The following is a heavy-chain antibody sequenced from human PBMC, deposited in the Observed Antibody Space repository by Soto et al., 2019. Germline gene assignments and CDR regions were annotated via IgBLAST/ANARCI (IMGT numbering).Heavy chain of an antibody. Sequence: GGSLRLSCAASGFTLSSYAMSWVRQAPGKGLEWVSAISGSGGSTYYADSVKGRSTISRDNSKNTLYLQMNSLRAEDTAVYYCAKETVVVVAAKNYYYYYGMDVWGQGTTVTVSS. CDR1: GFTLSSYA. J-gene: IGHJ6*02. CDR2: ISGSGGST. CDR3: AKETVVVVAAKNYYYYYGMDV. D-gene: IGHD2-15*01. V-gene: IGHV3-23*01.